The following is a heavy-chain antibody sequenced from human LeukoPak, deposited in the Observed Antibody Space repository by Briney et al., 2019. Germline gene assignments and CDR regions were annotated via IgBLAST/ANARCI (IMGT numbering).Heavy chain of an antibody. J-gene: IGHJ6*02. V-gene: IGHV1-18*01. CDR3: ARDLTSNVAVTEYHYYAMDV. CDR2: ISAYNGST. D-gene: IGHD6-19*01. CDR1: DFSFTSYG. Sequence: ASVKVSCKASDFSFTSYGMSWVRQAPGQGLEWMGWISAYNGSTKYAQKLQGRVTMTTDTSTGTAYMELRSLRPDDTAVYYCARDLTSNVAVTEYHYYAMDVWGQGTRSPSP.